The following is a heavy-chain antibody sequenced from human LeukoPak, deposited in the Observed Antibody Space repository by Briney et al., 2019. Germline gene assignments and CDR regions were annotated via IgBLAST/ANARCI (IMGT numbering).Heavy chain of an antibody. V-gene: IGHV1-69*01. CDR1: GGTFSSYA. CDR2: IIPIFGTA. CDR3: AVPAAISPVDWYFDL. J-gene: IGHJ2*01. Sequence: SVKVSCKASGGTFSSYAISWVRRAPGQGLEWMGGIIPIFGTANYAQKFQGRVTITADESTSTAYMELSSLRSEDTAVYYCAVPAAISPVDWYFDLWGRGTLVTVSS. D-gene: IGHD2-2*02.